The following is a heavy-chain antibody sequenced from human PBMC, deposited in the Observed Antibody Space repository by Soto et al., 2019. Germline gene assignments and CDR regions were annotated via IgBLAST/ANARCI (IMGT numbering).Heavy chain of an antibody. CDR3: ARGFDYRWVY. Sequence: QVQLQESGPGLVKPSGTLSLTCAVSDDSINTDYWWSWVRQPPGKGLEWIGEIHHTVGTNYIQSLKSPITMSLDKSNNPLSLKLSSVTAADTAVYYCARGFDYRWVYWGQGTLVTVSS. D-gene: IGHD3-16*01. CDR1: DDSINTDYW. V-gene: IGHV4-4*02. CDR2: IHHTVGT. J-gene: IGHJ4*02.